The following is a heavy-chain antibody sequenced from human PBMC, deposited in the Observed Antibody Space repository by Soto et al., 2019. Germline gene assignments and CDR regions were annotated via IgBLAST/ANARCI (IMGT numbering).Heavy chain of an antibody. J-gene: IGHJ4*02. V-gene: IGHV3-74*01. Sequence: PGGSLRLSCAASGFTFSNSFMHWVRQVPGEGLVWVSRMSGDGKTISYADSVKGRFTISRDNAKNTLYLQMNSLKVEDTAAYFCASPREGQWLVFDHWGQRTLVTVSS. CDR1: GFTFSNSF. CDR2: MSGDGKTI. D-gene: IGHD6-19*01. CDR3: ASPREGQWLVFDH.